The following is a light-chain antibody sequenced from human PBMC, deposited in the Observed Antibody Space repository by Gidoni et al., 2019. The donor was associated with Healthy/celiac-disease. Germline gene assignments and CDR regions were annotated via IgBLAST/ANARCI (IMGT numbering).Light chain of an antibody. CDR1: QSISSY. J-gene: IGKJ4*01. CDR2: AAS. CDR3: QQSYSTLT. Sequence: DRVTITGRASQSISSYLNWYQQKPGKAPKLLIYAASSLQSGVPSRFSGSGSGTDCTLTISSLQPEDFATYYCQQSYSTLTFGGGTKVESK. V-gene: IGKV1-39*01.